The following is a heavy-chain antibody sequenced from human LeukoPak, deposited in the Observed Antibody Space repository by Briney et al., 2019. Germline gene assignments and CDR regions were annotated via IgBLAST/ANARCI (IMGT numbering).Heavy chain of an antibody. Sequence: GASVKVSCKASGYTFTSYDINWVRQATGQGHEWMGWMNPNSGNTGYAQKFQGRVTINRNTSISTAYMELSSLRSEDTSVYYCARRHCYGSGSYRCYYYYYTDVWGKGTTVTVSS. V-gene: IGHV1-8*03. D-gene: IGHD3-10*01. J-gene: IGHJ6*03. CDR2: MNPNSGNT. CDR1: GYTFTSYD. CDR3: ARRHCYGSGSYRCYYYYYTDV.